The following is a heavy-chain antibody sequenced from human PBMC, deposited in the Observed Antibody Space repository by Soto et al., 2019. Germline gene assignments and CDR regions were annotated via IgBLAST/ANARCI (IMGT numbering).Heavy chain of an antibody. CDR3: AREKFCKNGVCAYHDYGMDV. J-gene: IGHJ6*02. V-gene: IGHV3-48*02. Sequence: GGSLRLSCAASGLTFSSYSMNWVRQAPGKGLEWVSYISISSDSRYYADSVKGRFTISRDNAKKSLYLQMNSLRDEDTAVYYCAREKFCKNGVCAYHDYGMDVWGQGTTVTVSS. D-gene: IGHD2-8*01. CDR1: GLTFSSYS. CDR2: ISISSDSR.